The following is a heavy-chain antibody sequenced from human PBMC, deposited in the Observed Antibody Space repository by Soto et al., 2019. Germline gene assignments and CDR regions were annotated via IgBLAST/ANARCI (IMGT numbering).Heavy chain of an antibody. CDR2: VSGYNGNT. Sequence: QVQLVQSGAEVKKPGASVKVSCKASGYTFTSHGISWVRQAPGQGLEWMGWVSGYNGNTNYAQKFQGRVTITTDTSTTTAYMELRSLTSDDTAVYYCARDLGAKVYYWGQGTLVTVSS. CDR3: ARDLGAKVYY. J-gene: IGHJ4*02. CDR1: GYTFTSHG. V-gene: IGHV1-18*01. D-gene: IGHD3-16*01.